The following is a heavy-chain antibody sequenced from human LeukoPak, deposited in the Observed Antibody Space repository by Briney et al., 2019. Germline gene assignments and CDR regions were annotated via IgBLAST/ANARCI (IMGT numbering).Heavy chain of an antibody. CDR3: ARDEWNYHDSSGYPLDY. D-gene: IGHD3-22*01. J-gene: IGHJ4*02. CDR2: ISSRTTYI. Sequence: GGSLRLSCAASGFSFSTYTMNWVRQSPGKGLEWVSSISSRTTYIYYADSVKGRFTISRDNAKNSLYLQMNSLRAEDTAIYYCARDEWNYHDSSGYPLDYWGQGTLVTVSS. V-gene: IGHV3-21*01. CDR1: GFSFSTYT.